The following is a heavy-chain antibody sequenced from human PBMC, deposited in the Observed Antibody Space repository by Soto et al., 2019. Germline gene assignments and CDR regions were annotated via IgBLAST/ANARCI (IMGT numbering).Heavy chain of an antibody. Sequence: GESLKISCAASGFTFSSYGMHWVRQAPGKGLEWVAVISYDGSNKYYADSVKGRFTISRDNSKNTLYLQMNSLRAEDTAVYYCASSLGATLGYFDYWGQGTLVTVSS. D-gene: IGHD1-26*01. CDR1: GFTFSSYG. J-gene: IGHJ4*02. CDR3: ASSLGATLGYFDY. CDR2: ISYDGSNK. V-gene: IGHV3-30*03.